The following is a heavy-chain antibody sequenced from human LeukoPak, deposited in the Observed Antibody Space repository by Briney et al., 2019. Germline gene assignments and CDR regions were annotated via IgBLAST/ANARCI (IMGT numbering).Heavy chain of an antibody. CDR2: ISYDGSNK. CDR1: GFTFSSYG. V-gene: IGHV3-30*03. D-gene: IGHD2-2*01. CDR3: ARVLGLPAAFPDAFDI. J-gene: IGHJ3*02. Sequence: GGSLRLSCAASGFTFSSYGMHWVRQAPGRGLEWVAVISYDGSNKYYADSVKGRFTISRDNSKNTLYLQMNSLRAEDTAVYYCARVLGLPAAFPDAFDIWGQGTMVTVSS.